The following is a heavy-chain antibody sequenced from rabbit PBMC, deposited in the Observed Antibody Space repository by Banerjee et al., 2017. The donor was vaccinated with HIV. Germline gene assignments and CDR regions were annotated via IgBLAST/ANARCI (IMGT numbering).Heavy chain of an antibody. CDR3: ARGDGSGAYVMDYFNL. CDR1: GFSFSGIYY. D-gene: IGHD1-1*01. J-gene: IGHJ4*01. CDR2: IYAGSSGST. V-gene: IGHV1S40*01. Sequence: QSLEESGGDLVKPGASLTLTCTASGFSFSGIYYMCWVRQAPGKGLEWIACIYAGSSGSTDYATWAKGRFTISKTSSTTVALQMTSLTAADTATCFCARGDGSGAYVMDYFNLWGPGTLVTVS.